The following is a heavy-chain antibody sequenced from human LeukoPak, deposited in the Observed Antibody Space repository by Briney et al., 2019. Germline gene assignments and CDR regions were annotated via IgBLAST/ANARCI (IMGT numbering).Heavy chain of an antibody. J-gene: IGHJ5*02. CDR2: IIPIFGTA. D-gene: IGHD2-15*01. V-gene: IGHV1-69*13. CDR1: GGTFSSYA. Sequence: SVKVSCKASGGTFSSYAISWVRQAPGQGLEWMGGIIPIFGTANYAQKFQGRVTITADESTSTAYMELSSLRSEDTAVYYCARNLGYCSGGSCYSGWFDPWGQGTLVTVSS. CDR3: ARNLGYCSGGSCYSGWFDP.